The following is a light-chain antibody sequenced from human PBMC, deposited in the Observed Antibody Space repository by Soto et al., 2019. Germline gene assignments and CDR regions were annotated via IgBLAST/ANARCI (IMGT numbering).Light chain of an antibody. CDR3: QQYDNLPPFT. Sequence: DLQMTQSPSSLSASVGDRVTITCQASQDISNYLNWYQQKPGKAPKLLIYDASNLETGVPSRFSGSGSGTDFTFTISILQPEDIATYYCQQYDNLPPFTFGQGTKLEIK. V-gene: IGKV1-33*01. CDR2: DAS. J-gene: IGKJ2*01. CDR1: QDISNY.